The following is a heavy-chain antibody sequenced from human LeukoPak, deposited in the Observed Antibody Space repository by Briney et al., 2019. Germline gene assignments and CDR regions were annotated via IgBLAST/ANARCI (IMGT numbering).Heavy chain of an antibody. CDR1: GYTFTGYY. CDR2: INPNSGGT. CDR3: ARGDPGIAAAGPPGY. J-gene: IGHJ4*02. V-gene: IGHV1-2*02. D-gene: IGHD6-13*01. Sequence: ASVKVSCKASGYTFTGYYMHWVRQAPGQGLEWMGWINPNSGGTNYAQEFQGRVTMTRDTSISTAYMELSRLRSDDTAVYYCARGDPGIAAAGPPGYWGQGTLVTVSS.